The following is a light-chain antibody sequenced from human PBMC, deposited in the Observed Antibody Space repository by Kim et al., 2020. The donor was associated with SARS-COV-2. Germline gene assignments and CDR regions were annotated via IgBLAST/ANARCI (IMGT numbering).Light chain of an antibody. J-gene: IGLJ2*01. CDR2: GNS. Sequence: QSVLTQPPSVSGAPGQWVTISCTGSSSNIGAGYDVHWYQQLPGTAPKLLIYGNSNRPSGVPDLFSGSKSGTSASLAITGLQAEYEADYYCQSYDSSLSGVVFGGGTQLTVL. V-gene: IGLV1-40*01. CDR3: QSYDSSLSGVV. CDR1: SSNIGAGYD.